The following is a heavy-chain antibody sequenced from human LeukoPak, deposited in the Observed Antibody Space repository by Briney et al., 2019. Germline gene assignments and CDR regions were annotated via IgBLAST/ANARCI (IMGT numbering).Heavy chain of an antibody. CDR1: GFTFSIYE. J-gene: IGHJ6*04. V-gene: IGHV3-48*03. Sequence: GGSLRLSCAASGFTFSIYEIIWVRQATGKALEGVSYISSSGSTIYYADSVKGSFTIYRDNDKNSLYLQMNTVRAEDTAVFYLSEHAITMVGGGWGKGATVTTAS. CDR2: ISSSGSTI. D-gene: IGHD3-10*02. CDR3: SEHAITMVGGG.